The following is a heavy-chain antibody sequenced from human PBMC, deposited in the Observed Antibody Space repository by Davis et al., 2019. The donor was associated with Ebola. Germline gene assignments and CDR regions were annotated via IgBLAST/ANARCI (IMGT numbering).Heavy chain of an antibody. CDR1: GYSFTSYW. V-gene: IGHV5-51*01. Sequence: GESLKISCKGSGYSFTSYWIGWVRQMPGKGLEWMGIICPGDSDTRYSPSFQGQVTISADKSISTAYLQWSSLKASDTAMYYCARQEGGNPNYYGMDVWGQGTTVTVSS. J-gene: IGHJ6*02. CDR3: ARQEGGNPNYYGMDV. D-gene: IGHD4-23*01. CDR2: ICPGDSDT.